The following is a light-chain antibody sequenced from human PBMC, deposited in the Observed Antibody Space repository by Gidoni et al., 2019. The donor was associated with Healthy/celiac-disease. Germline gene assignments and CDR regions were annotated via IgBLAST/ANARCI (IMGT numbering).Light chain of an antibody. V-gene: IGKV3D-15*01. Sequence: DIVMTHSPATLSVSPGERATLSCRASQSVSSNLAWYQQKPGQAPRLLIYGASTRATGIPARFSGSGSGTEFTLTISSLQSEDFAVYYCQQYNNWPPYPFXQXTKLXIK. CDR1: QSVSSN. CDR3: QQYNNWPPYP. J-gene: IGKJ2*01. CDR2: GAS.